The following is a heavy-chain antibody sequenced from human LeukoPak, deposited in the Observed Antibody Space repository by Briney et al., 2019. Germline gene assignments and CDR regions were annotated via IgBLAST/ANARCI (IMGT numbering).Heavy chain of an antibody. V-gene: IGHV4-59*08. Sequence: SETLSLTCTVSGGSISSYYWSWIRQPPGKRLEWIGYIYYSGNTNYNPSLKSRVTISVDTSKNQFSLKLSSVTAADTAVYYCARQRGYSSSWYSPWGQGTLVTVSS. J-gene: IGHJ5*02. CDR2: IYYSGNT. CDR1: GGSISSYY. CDR3: ARQRGYSSSWYSP. D-gene: IGHD6-13*01.